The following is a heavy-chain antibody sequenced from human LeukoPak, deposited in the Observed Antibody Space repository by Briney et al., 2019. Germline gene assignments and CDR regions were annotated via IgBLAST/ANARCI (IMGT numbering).Heavy chain of an antibody. CDR1: GGSFSGYY. CDR3: ARGGPIAAAGTKWFDP. D-gene: IGHD6-13*01. Sequence: SETLSLPCAVYGGSFSGYYWSWIRHPPGEGREWGGEINHSGSTNYNPSLKSRLTISVDTSKNQFSLKLSSVTAADTAVYYCARGGPIAAAGTKWFDPWGQGTLVTVSS. CDR2: INHSGST. J-gene: IGHJ5*02. V-gene: IGHV4-34*01.